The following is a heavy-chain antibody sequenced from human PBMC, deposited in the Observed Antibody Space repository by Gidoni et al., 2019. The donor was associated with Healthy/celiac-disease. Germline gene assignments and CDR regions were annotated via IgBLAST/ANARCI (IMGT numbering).Heavy chain of an antibody. CDR2: INHSGSN. V-gene: IGHV4-34*01. D-gene: IGHD6-6*01. J-gene: IGHJ6*03. Sequence: QPPGKGLEWIGEINHSGSNNYNPCLKSRVTISVDTSKNQFSLKLSSVTAADTAVYYCARVCMIAALSYYYYYMDVWGKGTTVTVSS. CDR3: ARVCMIAALSYYYYYMDV.